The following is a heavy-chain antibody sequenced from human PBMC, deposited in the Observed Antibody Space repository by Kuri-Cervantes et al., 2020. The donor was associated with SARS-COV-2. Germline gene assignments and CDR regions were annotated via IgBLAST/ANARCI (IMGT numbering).Heavy chain of an antibody. D-gene: IGHD4-11*01. Sequence: GGSLRLSCKASGYTFTSYGISWVRQAPGQGLEWMGGIIPIFGTANYAQKFQGRVTITADESTSTAYMELSSLRSEDTAVYYCARGRIMGLDYSSPFDYWGQGTLVTVSS. J-gene: IGHJ4*02. CDR3: ARGRIMGLDYSSPFDY. V-gene: IGHV1-69*01. CDR2: IIPIFGTA. CDR1: GYTFTSYG.